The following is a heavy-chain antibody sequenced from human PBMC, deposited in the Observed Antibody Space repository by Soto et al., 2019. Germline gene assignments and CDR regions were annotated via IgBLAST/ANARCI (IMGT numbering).Heavy chain of an antibody. CDR1: RFTVSINY. V-gene: IGHV3-66*01. CDR2: IYSGGST. Sequence: HPGGSLRLSCAASRFTVSINYMSWVRQGPGKGLEWVSVIYSGGSTYYADSVKGRFTISRDNSKNTLYLQMNSLRAEDTAVYYCARLGIAEVPGWMDVWGKGTTVTVSS. D-gene: IGHD6-13*01. CDR3: ARLGIAEVPGWMDV. J-gene: IGHJ6*04.